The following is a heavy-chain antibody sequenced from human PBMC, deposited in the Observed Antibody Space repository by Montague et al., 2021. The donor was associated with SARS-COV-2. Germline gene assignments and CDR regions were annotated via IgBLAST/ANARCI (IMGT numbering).Heavy chain of an antibody. V-gene: IGHV4-59*01. D-gene: IGHD4-17*01. CDR3: ARDNYGDWGYYGLDV. CDR2: IYYTGST. CDR1: GGSIGTYY. J-gene: IGHJ6*02. Sequence: SETRSLTCTVSGGSIGTYYWNWIRQSPGKGLEWLGYIYYTGSTKYGPSLKSRVTISMDTSRDQLSLRLKSVTAADTAVYYCARDNYGDWGYYGLDVWGQGTTVIVSS.